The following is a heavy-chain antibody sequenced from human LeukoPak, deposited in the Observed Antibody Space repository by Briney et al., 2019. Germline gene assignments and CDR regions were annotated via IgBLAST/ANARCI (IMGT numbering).Heavy chain of an antibody. Sequence: ASVTVSFKASGYTFTGYYMHWVRQAPGQGLEWMGWINPNSGGTNYAQKFQGRVTMTRDTSISTAYMELSRLRSDDTAVYYCASSDYYDSSVGAFDIWGQGTMVTVSS. CDR1: GYTFTGYY. CDR3: ASSDYYDSSVGAFDI. CDR2: INPNSGGT. J-gene: IGHJ3*02. V-gene: IGHV1-2*02. D-gene: IGHD3-22*01.